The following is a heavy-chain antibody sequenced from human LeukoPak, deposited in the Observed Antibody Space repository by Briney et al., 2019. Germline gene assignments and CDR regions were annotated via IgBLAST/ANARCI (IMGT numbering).Heavy chain of an antibody. Sequence: SVKVSCKASGGTSSSYAISWVRQAPGQGLELMRGIIPIFGTASYAQKFQGRVTITADKSTSTAYMELSSLRSEDTAVYYCARDRVGYSYGPFDYWGQGTLVTVSS. CDR1: GGTSSSYA. J-gene: IGHJ4*02. CDR3: ARDRVGYSYGPFDY. CDR2: IIPIFGTA. V-gene: IGHV1-69*06. D-gene: IGHD5-18*01.